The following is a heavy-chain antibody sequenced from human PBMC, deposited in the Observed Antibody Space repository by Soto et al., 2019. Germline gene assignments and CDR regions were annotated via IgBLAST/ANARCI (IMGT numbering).Heavy chain of an antibody. V-gene: IGHV4-31*03. Sequence: QVQLQESGPGLVKPSQTLSLTCTVSGGSISSGDYYWSWIRQHPGKGLEWVGYISYSGTTHYNPSLKSRVTTSVDTSKNQFSLRLSSVTAADTAVYYCARLHIAPWGGWSDPWGQGTLVTVSS. CDR2: ISYSGTT. CDR3: ARLHIAPWGGWSDP. D-gene: IGHD2-21*01. J-gene: IGHJ5*02. CDR1: GGSISSGDYY.